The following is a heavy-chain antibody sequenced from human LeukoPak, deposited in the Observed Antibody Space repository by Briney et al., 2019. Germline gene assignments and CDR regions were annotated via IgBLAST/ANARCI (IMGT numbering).Heavy chain of an antibody. V-gene: IGHV3-43D*03. CDR2: ISWDGGST. Sequence: GGSLRLSCAASGFIFDDYAMHWVRQAPGKGLEWVSLISWDGGSTYYADSVKGRFTISRDNSKNSLYLQMNRLRAEDTAVYYCARPRGCGSSRCNNFDYWGQGTLVTVSS. D-gene: IGHD2-2*01. CDR1: GFIFDDYA. J-gene: IGHJ4*02. CDR3: ARPRGCGSSRCNNFDY.